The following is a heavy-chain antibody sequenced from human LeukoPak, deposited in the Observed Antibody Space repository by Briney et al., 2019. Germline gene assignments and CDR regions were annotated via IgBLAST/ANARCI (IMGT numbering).Heavy chain of an antibody. CDR3: ARGDDSGYYDYFDY. J-gene: IGHJ4*02. V-gene: IGHV3-23*01. D-gene: IGHD3-22*01. Sequence: PGGSLRLSCAASGFTFSSHAMSWVRQAPGEGLEWVSSISGSGGSTYYADSVKGRFTISRDFSKNTVFLHMNSLRAEDTAMYYCARGDDSGYYDYFDYWGQGALVTVSS. CDR1: GFTFSSHA. CDR2: ISGSGGST.